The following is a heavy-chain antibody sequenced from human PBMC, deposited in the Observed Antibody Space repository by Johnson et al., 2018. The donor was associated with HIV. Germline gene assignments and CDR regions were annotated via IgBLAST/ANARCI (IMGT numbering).Heavy chain of an antibody. CDR2: IGTAGDT. Sequence: VQLVESGGGLVQPGGSLRLSCAASGFTFSSYDMHWVRQATGKGLEWVSAIGTAGDTYYPGSVKGRFTISRENAKNSLYLQMNSLRAGDTAVYYCARSGGDHGGKSGAFDIWGQGTMVTVSS. CDR3: ARSGGDHGGKSGAFDI. J-gene: IGHJ3*02. CDR1: GFTFSSYD. V-gene: IGHV3-13*01. D-gene: IGHD4-23*01.